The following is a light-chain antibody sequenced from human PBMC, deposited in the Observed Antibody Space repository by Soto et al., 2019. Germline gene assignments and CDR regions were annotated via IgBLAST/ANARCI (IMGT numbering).Light chain of an antibody. J-gene: IGLJ1*01. V-gene: IGLV2-14*03. CDR2: DVG. Sequence: TQPASVSGTPGQSITLSCKGTRSDVGGYNSISWYQHHPGKAPKLILYDVGDRPSGVSYRFSGSKSGNAASLTISGLQAVDEADYYCSSYTSSSSNFFCTGTKVTVL. CDR1: RSDVGGYNS. CDR3: SSYTSSSSNF.